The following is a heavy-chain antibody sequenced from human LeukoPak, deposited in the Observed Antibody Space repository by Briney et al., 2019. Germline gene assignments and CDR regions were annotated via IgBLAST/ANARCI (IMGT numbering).Heavy chain of an antibody. Sequence: GGSLRLSCAASGFTFRSYAMHWVRQAPGKGLEYVSAISSNGGGTSYADSVKGRFTISRDNSKNTLYLQMSSLRAEDTAVYYCVKGDQWESKLSFDYWGQGTLVTVSS. V-gene: IGHV3-64D*09. CDR2: ISSNGGGT. D-gene: IGHD1-26*01. CDR1: GFTFRSYA. CDR3: VKGDQWESKLSFDY. J-gene: IGHJ4*02.